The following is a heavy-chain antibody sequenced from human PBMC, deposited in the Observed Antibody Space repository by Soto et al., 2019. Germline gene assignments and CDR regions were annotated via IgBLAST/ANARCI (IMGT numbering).Heavy chain of an antibody. Sequence: GASVKVSCKASGGTFSSYAISWVRQAPGQGLEWMGGIIPIFGTANYAQKFQGRVTITADESTSTAYMELSSLRSEDTAVYYCASLSSEYSSSWYWFDPWGQGTLVTVSS. CDR3: ASLSSEYSSSWYWFDP. CDR1: GGTFSSYA. D-gene: IGHD6-13*01. V-gene: IGHV1-69*13. J-gene: IGHJ5*02. CDR2: IIPIFGTA.